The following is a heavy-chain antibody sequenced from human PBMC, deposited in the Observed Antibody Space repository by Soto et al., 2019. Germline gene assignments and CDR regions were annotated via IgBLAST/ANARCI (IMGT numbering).Heavy chain of an antibody. Sequence: GESLKISCAASGYSISTDWMSWVRQAPGKGLEWVANVKQDGSEEYYVDSVKGRFTISRDNAKNSLYLQMNSLRAEDTAVYYCAALDTAMVKTAGYWGQGTLVTVSS. CDR1: GYSISTDW. D-gene: IGHD5-18*01. CDR2: VKQDGSEE. V-gene: IGHV3-7*01. CDR3: AALDTAMVKTAGY. J-gene: IGHJ4*02.